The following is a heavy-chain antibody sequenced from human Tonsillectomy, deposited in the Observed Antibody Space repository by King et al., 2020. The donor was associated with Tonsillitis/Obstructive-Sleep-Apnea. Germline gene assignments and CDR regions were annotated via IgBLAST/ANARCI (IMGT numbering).Heavy chain of an antibody. CDR2: INSDGSST. CDR3: ARKDYGDYVGNDAFDI. D-gene: IGHD4-17*01. V-gene: IGHV3-74*01. Sequence: VQLVESGGGLVQPGGSLRLSCAASGFTFSSYWMHWVRQAPGKGLVWVSRINSDGSSTSYADSVKGRFTISRDNAKNTLYLQMNSLRAEDTAVYYCARKDYGDYVGNDAFDIWGQGTMVTVSS. CDR1: GFTFSSYW. J-gene: IGHJ3*02.